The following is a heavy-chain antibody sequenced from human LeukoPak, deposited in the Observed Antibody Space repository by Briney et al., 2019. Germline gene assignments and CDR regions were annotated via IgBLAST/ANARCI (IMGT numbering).Heavy chain of an antibody. CDR1: GFTFSSYA. D-gene: IGHD3-22*01. J-gene: IGHJ4*02. CDR3: AKGGVYYYDSSAYYRD. Sequence: GGSLRLSCAASGFTFSSYAMSWVRQAPGKGLEWVSAISGSGGSTYYADSVKGRFTISRDNSKNTLYLQMNSLRAEDTAVYYCAKGGVYYYDSSAYYRDWGQGTLVTVSS. V-gene: IGHV3-23*01. CDR2: ISGSGGST.